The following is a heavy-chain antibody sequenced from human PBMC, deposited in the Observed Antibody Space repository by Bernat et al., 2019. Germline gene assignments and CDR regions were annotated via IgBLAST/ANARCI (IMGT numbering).Heavy chain of an antibody. CDR2: ISYDGSKK. CDR1: GFTFSSYG. D-gene: IGHD4-17*01. J-gene: IGHJ4*02. Sequence: QVQLVESGGGVVQPGRSLRLSCAASGFTFSSYGMHWVRQAPGKGLEWVAVISYDGSKKYYADSVKGRFTISRDNSKNTLYLQMNSLRAEDTAVYYCAKEFGDYGDYYFDYWGQGTLVTVSS. V-gene: IGHV3-30*18. CDR3: AKEFGDYGDYYFDY.